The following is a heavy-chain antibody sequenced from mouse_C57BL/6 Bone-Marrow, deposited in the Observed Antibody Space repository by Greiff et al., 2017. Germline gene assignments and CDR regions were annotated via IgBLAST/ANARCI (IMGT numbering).Heavy chain of an antibody. J-gene: IGHJ3*01. CDR2: ISSGGSYT. CDR1: GFTFSSYG. CDR3: ARRYYSNYLAWFAY. D-gene: IGHD2-5*01. V-gene: IGHV5-6*01. Sequence: EVQGVESGGDLVKPGGSLKLSCAASGFTFSSYGMSWVRQTPDKRLEWVATISSGGSYTYYPDSVKGRFTISRDNAKNTLYLQMSSLKSEDTAMYYCARRYYSNYLAWFAYWGQGTLVTVSA.